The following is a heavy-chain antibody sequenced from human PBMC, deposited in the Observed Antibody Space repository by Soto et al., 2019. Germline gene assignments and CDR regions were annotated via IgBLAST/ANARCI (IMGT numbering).Heavy chain of an antibody. CDR2: ISTYSGDT. Sequence: QVHLVQSGVEVKTPGASVKVSCQASGYTFFTYDITWMRQAPGQGREWMGWISTYSGDTKYAQKFEGRVTMTTDTSTTTAYLELRSLRSDDTAGYYCARHHGPTTAENWFDPWGQGTLVTVSS. J-gene: IGHJ5*02. CDR1: GYTFFTYD. D-gene: IGHD5-12*01. CDR3: ARHHGPTTAENWFDP. V-gene: IGHV1-18*01.